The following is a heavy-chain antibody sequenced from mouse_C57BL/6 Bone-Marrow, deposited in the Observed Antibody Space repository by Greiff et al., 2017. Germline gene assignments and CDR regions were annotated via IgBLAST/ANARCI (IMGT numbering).Heavy chain of an antibody. Sequence: EVQLQESGGGLVKPGGSLKLSCAASGFTFSDYGLHWVRQAPEKGLEWVAYISSGSSTIYYADTVKGRFTISRDNAKNTLFLQMTSLRSEDTAMYYCARDYYGSSTPFAYWGQGTLVTVSA. CDR1: GFTFSDYG. CDR3: ARDYYGSSTPFAY. CDR2: ISSGSSTI. J-gene: IGHJ3*01. V-gene: IGHV5-17*01. D-gene: IGHD1-1*01.